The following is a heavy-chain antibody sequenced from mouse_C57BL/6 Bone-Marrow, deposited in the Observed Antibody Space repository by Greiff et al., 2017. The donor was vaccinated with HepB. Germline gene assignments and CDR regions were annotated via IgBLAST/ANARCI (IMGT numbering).Heavy chain of an antibody. CDR1: GFTFSSYA. V-gene: IGHV5-4*03. CDR3: ASRYYGSSYIDFDV. J-gene: IGHJ1*03. Sequence: EVTLLESGGGLVKPGGSLKLSCAASGFTFSSYAMTWVRPTPEKRLEWVATISDGGSYIYYPDNVNGRFTISRDNAKNNLSLQMRHLKSEDTAMYYCASRYYGSSYIDFDVWGTGTTVTVSS. D-gene: IGHD1-1*01. CDR2: ISDGGSYI.